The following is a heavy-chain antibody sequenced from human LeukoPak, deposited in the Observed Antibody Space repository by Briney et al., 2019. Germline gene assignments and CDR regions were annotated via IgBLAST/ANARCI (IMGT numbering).Heavy chain of an antibody. CDR3: ARAGYGSGSYYSHLYAFDI. Sequence: GGSLRLSCAASGFTFSSYSMNWVRQAPGKWLEWVSSISSSSSYIYYADSVKGRFTISRDNAKNSLYLQMNSLRAEDTAVYYCARAGYGSGSYYSHLYAFDIWGQGTMVTVSS. CDR1: GFTFSSYS. CDR2: ISSSSSYI. V-gene: IGHV3-21*01. D-gene: IGHD3-10*01. J-gene: IGHJ3*02.